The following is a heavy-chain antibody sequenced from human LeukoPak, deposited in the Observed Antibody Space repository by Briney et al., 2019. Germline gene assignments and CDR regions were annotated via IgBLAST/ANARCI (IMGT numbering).Heavy chain of an antibody. CDR1: GFTFSDYY. D-gene: IGHD3-22*01. CDR3: ASGYDSSGYYYSEFDY. Sequence: GGSLRLSCAASGFTFSDYYMSWIRQAPGKGLEWVSYISSSGSTIYYTDSVKGRFTISRDNAKNSLYLQMNSLRAEDTAVYYCASGYDSSGYYYSEFDYWGQGTLVTVSS. J-gene: IGHJ4*02. V-gene: IGHV3-11*04. CDR2: ISSSGSTI.